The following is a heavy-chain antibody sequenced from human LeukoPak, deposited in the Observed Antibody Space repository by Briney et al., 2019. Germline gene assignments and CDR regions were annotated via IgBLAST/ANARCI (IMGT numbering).Heavy chain of an antibody. CDR2: ISYDGSNK. V-gene: IGHV3-30-3*01. CDR1: GFTFSSYA. Sequence: GGSLRLSCAASGFTFSSYAMHWVRQAPGKGLEWVAVISYDGSNKYYADSVKGRFTISRDNSKNTLYLQMNSLRAEDTAVYYCARELVVPAAISYVYYYYGMDVWGQGTTVTVSS. D-gene: IGHD2-2*01. J-gene: IGHJ6*02. CDR3: ARELVVPAAISYVYYYYGMDV.